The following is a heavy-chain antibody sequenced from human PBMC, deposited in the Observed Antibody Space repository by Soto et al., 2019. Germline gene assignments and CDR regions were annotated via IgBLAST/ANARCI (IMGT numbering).Heavy chain of an antibody. J-gene: IGHJ6*02. CDR1: GGTFSSYA. CDR2: IIPIFGTA. V-gene: IGHV1-69*13. CDR3: ARDHDSSGKRSYYYGMDV. D-gene: IGHD3-22*01. Sequence: SVQVSCKASGGTFSSYAISWVRQAPGQGLEWMGGIIPIFGTANYAQKFQGRVTITADESTSTAYMELSSLRAEDTAVYYCARDHDSSGKRSYYYGMDVWGQGTTVTVSS.